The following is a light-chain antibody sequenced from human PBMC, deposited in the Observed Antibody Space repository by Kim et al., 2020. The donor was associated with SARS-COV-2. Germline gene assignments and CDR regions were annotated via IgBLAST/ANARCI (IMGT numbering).Light chain of an antibody. CDR2: QDS. CDR3: QAWDSSTVV. Sequence: SVTPAQTASLTCAGDKLGDKYACWYRQRPGQSPMLVIYQDSQRPSRIPERFSGSNSGNTATLTISGTQAMDEADYYCQAWDSSTVVFGGGTQLTVL. V-gene: IGLV3-1*01. J-gene: IGLJ2*01. CDR1: KLGDKY.